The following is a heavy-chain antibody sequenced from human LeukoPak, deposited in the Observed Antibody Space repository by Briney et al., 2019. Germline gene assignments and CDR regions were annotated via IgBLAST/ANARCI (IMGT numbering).Heavy chain of an antibody. CDR2: IRYDGRNK. J-gene: IGHJ4*02. CDR1: GFTFSTYG. Sequence: GGSLRLSCAASGFTFSTYGMHWVRQAPGKGLEWVAFIRYDGRNKYYADSVKGRFTISRDNAKNSLYLQMNSLRAEDTAVYYCARVLHKRNYDSSDYYGYWGQGTLVTVSS. V-gene: IGHV3-30*02. D-gene: IGHD3-22*01. CDR3: ARVLHKRNYDSSDYYGY.